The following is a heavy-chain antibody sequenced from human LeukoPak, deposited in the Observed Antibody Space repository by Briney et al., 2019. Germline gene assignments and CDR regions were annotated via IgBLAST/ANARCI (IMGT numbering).Heavy chain of an antibody. CDR3: ARGYQRPDY. J-gene: IGHJ4*02. CDR2: ISSSNNI. Sequence: GGSLRLSCAASGFTFSTYTINWVRQAPGKGLEWVSSISSSNNINYADSVKGRFTISRDNAMNSVHLQMNSLRVEDTAVYYCARGYQRPDYWGQGTLITVSS. CDR1: GFTFSTYT. V-gene: IGHV3-21*01. D-gene: IGHD2-2*01.